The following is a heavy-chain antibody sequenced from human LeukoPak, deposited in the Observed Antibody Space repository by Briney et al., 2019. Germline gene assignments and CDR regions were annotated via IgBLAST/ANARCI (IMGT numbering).Heavy chain of an antibody. Sequence: ASVKVSCKAAGYTFVSHGISWVRLAPGQGLEWMGWISAYNGDTKYAQKFQARVTMTTDTSTSTAYMELRTLRSDDTAVYYCANSGYSSGWPTDYWGQGTLVTVSS. CDR1: GYTFVSHG. D-gene: IGHD6-19*01. CDR3: ANSGYSSGWPTDY. V-gene: IGHV1-18*01. J-gene: IGHJ4*02. CDR2: ISAYNGDT.